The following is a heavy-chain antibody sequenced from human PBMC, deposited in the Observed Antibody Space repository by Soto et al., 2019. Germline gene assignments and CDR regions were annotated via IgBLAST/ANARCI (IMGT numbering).Heavy chain of an antibody. J-gene: IGHJ5*02. CDR3: ARGPPNWNYGENWFDP. V-gene: IGHV1-69*01. D-gene: IGHD1-7*01. CDR2: IIPIFGTA. Sequence: QVQLVQSGAEVKKPGSSVKVSRKASGGTFSSYAISWVRQAPGQGLEWMGGIIPIFGTANYAQKFQGRVTITADESTSTAYMELSSLRSEDTAVYYCARGPPNWNYGENWFDPWGQGTLVTVSS. CDR1: GGTFSSYA.